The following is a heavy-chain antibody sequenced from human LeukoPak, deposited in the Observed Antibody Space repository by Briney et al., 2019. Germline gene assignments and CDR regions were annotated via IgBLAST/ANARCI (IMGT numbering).Heavy chain of an antibody. CDR3: ARPLSQWEAFDI. CDR1: GYTLTSYS. CDR2: INPSLGTT. V-gene: IGHV1-46*01. Sequence: ASVKVSCKASGYTLTSYSMNWVRQAPGQGLEWMGVINPSLGTTSYAQDFQGRVTVTRDTSTNTVYMELSSLRYEDTAVYFCARPLSQWEAFDIWGQGTMVTVSS. J-gene: IGHJ3*02. D-gene: IGHD1-26*01.